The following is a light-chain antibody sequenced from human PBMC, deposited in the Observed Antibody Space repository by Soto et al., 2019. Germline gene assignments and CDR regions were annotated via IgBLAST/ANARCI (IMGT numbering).Light chain of an antibody. CDR3: QQYGTSQGA. CDR1: QRVSSNN. Sequence: VLTQSPGTLSLSPGERASLSCRASQRVSSNNLAWYQQKPGKAPRLLIYGASRRATGIPDWFRGSGSGTDFTLTISTLEPEDFAVYYCQQYGTSQGAFGGGTKVDIK. CDR2: GAS. V-gene: IGKV3-20*01. J-gene: IGKJ4*01.